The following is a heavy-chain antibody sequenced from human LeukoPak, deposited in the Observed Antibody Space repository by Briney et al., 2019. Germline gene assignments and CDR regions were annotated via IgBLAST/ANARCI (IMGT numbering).Heavy chain of an antibody. CDR3: ARDHDAFDI. CDR1: GFTFSSYS. Sequence: GGSLRLSCAASGFTFSSYSMNWVRQAPGKGLEWVSYISSSSSYTNYADSVKGRFTISRDNAKNSLYLQMNSLRAEDTAVYYCARDHDAFDIWGQGTMVTVSS. V-gene: IGHV3-21*05. CDR2: ISSSSSYT. J-gene: IGHJ3*02.